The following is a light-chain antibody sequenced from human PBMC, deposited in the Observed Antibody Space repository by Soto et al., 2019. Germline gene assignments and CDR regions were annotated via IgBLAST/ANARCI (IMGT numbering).Light chain of an antibody. CDR1: SSDVGSYSL. Sequence: QSALTQPASVSGSPGQSITVSCTGTSSDVGSYSLVSWYQQHPGKAPKLMIYEVTKRPSGVSNRFSGSKSDNTASLTISGLQAEDEAAYYCCSYAGNYTLIFGGGTKVTVL. CDR3: CSYAGNYTLI. V-gene: IGLV2-23*02. CDR2: EVT. J-gene: IGLJ2*01.